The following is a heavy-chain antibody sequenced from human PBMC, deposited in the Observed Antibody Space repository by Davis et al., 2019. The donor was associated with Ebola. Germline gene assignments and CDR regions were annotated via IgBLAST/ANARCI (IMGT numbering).Heavy chain of an antibody. CDR3: ARGITMVRGVIIREKYYYHGMDV. V-gene: IGHV1-18*01. CDR1: GYTFTSYG. CDR2: ISAYNGNT. D-gene: IGHD3-10*01. J-gene: IGHJ6*02. Sequence: AASVKVSCKASGYTFTSYGISWVRQAPGQGLEWMGWISAYNGNTNYAQKLQGRVTMTTDTSTSTAYMELRSLRSDDTAVYYCARGITMVRGVIIREKYYYHGMDVWGQGTTVTVSS.